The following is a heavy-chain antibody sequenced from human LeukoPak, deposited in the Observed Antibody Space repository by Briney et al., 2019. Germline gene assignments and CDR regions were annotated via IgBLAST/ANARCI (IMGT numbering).Heavy chain of an antibody. Sequence: SSETLSLTCTVSGGSISSYYWSWIRQPAGKGLEWIGRIYTSGSTNYNPSLKSRVTMSVDTSKNQFSLKLSSVTAADTAVYYCARELLWFGESEYNWFDPWGQGTLVTVSS. CDR1: GGSISSYY. J-gene: IGHJ5*02. CDR3: ARELLWFGESEYNWFDP. CDR2: IYTSGST. D-gene: IGHD3-10*01. V-gene: IGHV4-4*07.